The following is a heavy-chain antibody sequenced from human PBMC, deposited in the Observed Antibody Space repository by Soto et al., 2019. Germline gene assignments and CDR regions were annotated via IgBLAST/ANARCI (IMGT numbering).Heavy chain of an antibody. CDR1: GFTFSNYW. CDR3: ARDTYHSYYYGIDV. J-gene: IGHJ6*02. D-gene: IGHD2-2*01. CDR2: VNPDGSSR. Sequence: PGGSLRLSCAASGFTFSNYWMHWVRQAPGKGLLWVSRVNPDGSSRAYADSVKGRLTISRDNARNTLYLQMHSLRADDTAVYYCARDTYHSYYYGIDVWGQGTTVTVSS. V-gene: IGHV3-74*01.